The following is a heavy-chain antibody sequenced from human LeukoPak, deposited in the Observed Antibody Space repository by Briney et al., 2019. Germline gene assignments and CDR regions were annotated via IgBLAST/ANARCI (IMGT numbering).Heavy chain of an antibody. Sequence: GGSLRLSCAASGFTFSNYAMNWVRQAPVKGLEWVSIISGSGGTTYYADSVKGRFTISRDNSKQMNSLRAEDTAVYYCAKGYTEWELPPHFGYWGQGTLVTVSS. CDR1: GFTFSNYA. J-gene: IGHJ4*02. CDR2: ISGSGGTT. V-gene: IGHV3-23*01. D-gene: IGHD1-26*01. CDR3: AKGYTEWELPPHFGY.